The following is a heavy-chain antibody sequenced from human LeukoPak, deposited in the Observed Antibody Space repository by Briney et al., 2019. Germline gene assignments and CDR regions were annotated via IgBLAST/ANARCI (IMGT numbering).Heavy chain of an antibody. J-gene: IGHJ4*02. V-gene: IGHV4-61*08. Sequence: SQTLSLTCAVSGGSISSGGYSWSWIRQPPGKGLEWIGYIYYSGSTNYNPSLKSRVTISVDTSKNQFSLKLSSVTAADTAVYYCASVGMTGYLHYWGQGTLVTVSS. CDR2: IYYSGST. CDR1: GGSISSGGYS. CDR3: ASVGMTGYLHY. D-gene: IGHD3-9*01.